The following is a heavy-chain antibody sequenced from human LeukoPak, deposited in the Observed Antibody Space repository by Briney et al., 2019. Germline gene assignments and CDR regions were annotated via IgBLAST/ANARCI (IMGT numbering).Heavy chain of an antibody. CDR1: GFTFSDYY. CDR3: ARDPPDYYDSSAYSPDDY. V-gene: IGHV3-11*01. D-gene: IGHD3-22*01. J-gene: IGHJ4*02. Sequence: GGSLRLSCAASGFTFSDYYMSWIRQAPGKGLEWVSYISSSGSTIYYADSVKGRFTISRDNAKNSLYLQMNSLRAEDTAVYYCARDPPDYYDSSAYSPDDYWGQGTLVTVSS. CDR2: ISSSGSTI.